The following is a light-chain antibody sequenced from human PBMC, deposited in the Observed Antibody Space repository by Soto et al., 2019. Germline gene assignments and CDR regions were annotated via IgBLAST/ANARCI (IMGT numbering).Light chain of an antibody. CDR3: QQRRSWQVT. V-gene: IGKV3D-11*02. CDR1: QSINTY. Sequence: EIVLTQSPGTLSFSAGERTTLXCRASQSINTYLAWYQQKPGQAPRLLIYDASKRATGIPARFSGSGSGTNFTLTISSLEPEDFAVYYCQQRRSWQVTFGQGTRLEIK. J-gene: IGKJ5*01. CDR2: DAS.